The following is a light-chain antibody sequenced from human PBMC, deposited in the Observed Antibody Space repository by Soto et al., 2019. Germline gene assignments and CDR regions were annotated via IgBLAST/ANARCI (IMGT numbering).Light chain of an antibody. CDR2: DIA. CDR3: ISFTTKKSYV. J-gene: IGLJ1*01. Sequence: QSALTQPASVSGSPGQSITISCTGTSSDIGAYIFVSWYQQHPGKAPKLIIYDIANRPSGVSYRFSGSKSANTASLNIYGLQADDEADYSSISFTTKKSYVFGTGTKLTVL. CDR1: SSDIGAYIF. V-gene: IGLV2-14*03.